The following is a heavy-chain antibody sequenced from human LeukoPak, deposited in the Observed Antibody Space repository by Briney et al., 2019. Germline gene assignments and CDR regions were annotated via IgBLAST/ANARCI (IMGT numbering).Heavy chain of an antibody. V-gene: IGHV3-23*01. Sequence: GGSLRLSCAASGFAFSSYAMSWVRQAPGKGLEWVSAISGSGGSTYYADSVKGRFTISRDNSKNTLYLQMNSLRAEDTAVYYCAKDRDYGSNFDYWGQGTLVTVSS. CDR2: ISGSGGST. D-gene: IGHD3-16*01. CDR1: GFAFSSYA. CDR3: AKDRDYGSNFDY. J-gene: IGHJ4*02.